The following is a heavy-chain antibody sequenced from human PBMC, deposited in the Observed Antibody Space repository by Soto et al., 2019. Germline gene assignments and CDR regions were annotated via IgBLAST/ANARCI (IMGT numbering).Heavy chain of an antibody. J-gene: IGHJ4*02. Sequence: QVQLVESGGGVVQPGRSLRLSCAVSGFTFSSYGMNWVRQAPGKGLEWVAAIYYDGSNKYYADSVRGRFTISRDNFKNTLYLHMNSLRAEDTAVYYCARDRKDASSGYYAGFDYWGQGTLVTVSS. V-gene: IGHV3-33*01. CDR1: GFTFSSYG. CDR2: IYYDGSNK. CDR3: ARDRKDASSGYYAGFDY. D-gene: IGHD3-22*01.